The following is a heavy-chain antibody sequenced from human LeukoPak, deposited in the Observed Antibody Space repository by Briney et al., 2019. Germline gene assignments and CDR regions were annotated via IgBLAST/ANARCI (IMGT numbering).Heavy chain of an antibody. CDR1: GGPISSYY. D-gene: IGHD6-6*01. CDR3: AGDGIAAQDAFDI. V-gene: IGHV4-59*01. J-gene: IGHJ3*02. CDR2: IYYSGST. Sequence: AETLSLTCTVSGGPISSYYWSWIRQPPGKGLEWFGYIYYSGSTNYTPSLKSRVTISVDTSKSQFSLNLSSVTAADTAVYYCAGDGIAAQDAFDIWGQGTMVTVSS.